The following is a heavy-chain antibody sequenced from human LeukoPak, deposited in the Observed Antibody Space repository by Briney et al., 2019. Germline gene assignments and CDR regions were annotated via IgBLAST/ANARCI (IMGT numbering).Heavy chain of an antibody. CDR3: ARDGRPNDTMMGWGAFDI. Sequence: SETLSLTCTVSGGSISSSSYYWGWIRQPPGKGLEWIGSIYYSGSTYYNPSLKSRVTISVDTSKNQFSLKLSSVTAADTAVYYCARDGRPNDTMMGWGAFDIWGQGTMVTVSS. V-gene: IGHV4-39*07. J-gene: IGHJ3*02. CDR1: GGSISSSSYY. D-gene: IGHD3-22*01. CDR2: IYYSGST.